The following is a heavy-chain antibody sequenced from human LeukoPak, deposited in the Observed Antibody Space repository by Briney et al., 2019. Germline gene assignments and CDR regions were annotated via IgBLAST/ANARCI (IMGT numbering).Heavy chain of an antibody. D-gene: IGHD1-7*01. J-gene: IGHJ4*02. CDR2: ISGDGSRT. CDR3: ARGGWGTAIDY. V-gene: IGHV3-74*01. CDR1: GFTFSSYW. Sequence: GSLLLSCAASGFTFSSYWMHWVRQAPGKGLVWVSYISGDGSRTTYADSVKGRFTISRDNAKNTLDLQMNSLRAEDTAVYYCARGGWGTAIDYWAQGTLVTVSS.